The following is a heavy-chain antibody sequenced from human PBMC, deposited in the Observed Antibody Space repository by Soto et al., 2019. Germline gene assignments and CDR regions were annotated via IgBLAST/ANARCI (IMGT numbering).Heavy chain of an antibody. D-gene: IGHD3-16*02. CDR2: INHSGST. CDR1: GGSFSVYY. CDR3: ARGKRYDYVWRSYRSHNYYYYGMDV. Sequence: PSETLSLTCAFYGGSFSVYYWSWIRQPPGKGLDWIAAINHSGSTNYNPSLKSRVTISVDTSKNQFSLKLSSVTAADTAVYYCARGKRYDYVWRSYRSHNYYYYGMDVWGQGTTVTVSS. J-gene: IGHJ6*01. V-gene: IGHV4-34*01.